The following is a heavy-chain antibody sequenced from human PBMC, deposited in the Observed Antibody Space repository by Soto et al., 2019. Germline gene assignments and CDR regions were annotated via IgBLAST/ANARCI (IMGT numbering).Heavy chain of an antibody. J-gene: IGHJ2*01. CDR3: ARGRDHFNGWYLDF. CDR2: LYYSDST. Sequence: PSETLSVTCTVSGGSISSHYWSWIRQSPGKGLEWIGYLYYSDSTNYNPSLESRVTISPGTSKNQSSLKVRSVTAADTAVYYCARGRDHFNGWYLDFWGRGTLVTVSS. D-gene: IGHD2-15*01. V-gene: IGHV4-59*11. CDR1: GGSISSHY.